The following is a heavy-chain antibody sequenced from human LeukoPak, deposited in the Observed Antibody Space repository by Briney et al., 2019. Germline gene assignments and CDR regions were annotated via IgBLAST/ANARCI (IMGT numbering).Heavy chain of an antibody. Sequence: SVKVSCKASGGTFSSYTISWVRQAPGQGLEWMGGIIPIFGTTNYAQKFQGRVTITADKSTTTTYMQLSSLRSEDTAVYYCARSRFPYYRLSGADYYYMDVWAKGTTVTVSS. CDR2: IIPIFGTT. J-gene: IGHJ6*03. D-gene: IGHD3-10*01. V-gene: IGHV1-69*06. CDR3: ARSRFPYYRLSGADYYYMDV. CDR1: GGTFSSYT.